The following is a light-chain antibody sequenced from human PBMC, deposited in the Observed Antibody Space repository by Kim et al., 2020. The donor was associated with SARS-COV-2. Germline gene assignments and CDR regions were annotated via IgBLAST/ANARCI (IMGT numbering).Light chain of an antibody. CDR1: NLGDQY. J-gene: IGLJ2*01. CDR2: QDR. Sequence: SYELTQPPSVSVSPGQTANITCSGDNLGDQYASWYQQKPGQSPVLVIYQDRRRPSGIPERFSGSNSGNTATLTISGTQAMDEGDYYCQTWDNLVVFGGGT. CDR3: QTWDNLVV. V-gene: IGLV3-1*01.